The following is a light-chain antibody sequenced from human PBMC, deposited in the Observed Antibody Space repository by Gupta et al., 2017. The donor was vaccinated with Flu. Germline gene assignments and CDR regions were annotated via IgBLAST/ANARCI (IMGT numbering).Light chain of an antibody. J-gene: IGKJ4*01. CDR2: DAS. V-gene: IGKV3-11*01. CDR3: QQRSNWPFT. CDR1: QSVSSY. Sequence: EIVLTQSPATLSLSPGERATLSCRASQSVSSYLAWYQQKPGQAPRLLIYDASNRATGIPARFSGSGSGTDFTLTISSLEPEDLAVDYCQQRSNWPFTFGGGTKVEIK.